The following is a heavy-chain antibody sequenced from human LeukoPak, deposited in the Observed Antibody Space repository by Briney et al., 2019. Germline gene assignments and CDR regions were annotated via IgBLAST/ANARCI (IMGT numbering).Heavy chain of an antibody. J-gene: IGHJ6*02. V-gene: IGHV3-30*03. D-gene: IGHD2-2*01. CDR1: GFTFSSYG. CDR2: ISYDGSNK. Sequence: PGGSLRLSCAASGFTFSSYGMHWVRQAPGKGLEWVAVISYDGSNKYYADSVKGRFTISRDNAKNTLYLQMNSLRVEDTAVYYCARELPAAPYYNYYGMDVWGQGTTVTASS. CDR3: ARELPAAPYYNYYGMDV.